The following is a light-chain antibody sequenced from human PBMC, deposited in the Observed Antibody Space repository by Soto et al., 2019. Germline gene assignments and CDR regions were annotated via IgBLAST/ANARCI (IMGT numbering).Light chain of an antibody. CDR3: CSYTSGSTLVV. J-gene: IGLJ2*01. Sequence: QSALTQPASVSGSPGQSITISCTGTSSDVGGYNYVSWYQQHPGKAPKLMIYEVSNRPSGVSNRFSGSKSGYTASLTISGLLAEDEADYYCCSYTSGSTLVVFGGGTQLTVL. CDR2: EVS. V-gene: IGLV2-14*01. CDR1: SSDVGGYNY.